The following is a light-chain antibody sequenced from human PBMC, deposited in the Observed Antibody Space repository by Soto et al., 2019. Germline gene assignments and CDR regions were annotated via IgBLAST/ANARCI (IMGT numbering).Light chain of an antibody. CDR1: QRIATY. V-gene: IGKV1-39*01. CDR3: PQSFSSPTWT. CDR2: SAS. Sequence: DIQMTQSPSSLSASVGDRVTITCRARQRIATYLNWYQQKPGRAPKLLIHSASTLQSGVPSRFSGSVSGKDFTLSISSLQPEDFATYGCPQSFSSPTWTFGQGTKVDI. J-gene: IGKJ1*01.